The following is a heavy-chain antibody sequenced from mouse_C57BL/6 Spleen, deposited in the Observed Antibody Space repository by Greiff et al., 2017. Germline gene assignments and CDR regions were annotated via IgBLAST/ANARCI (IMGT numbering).Heavy chain of an antibody. Sequence: VQLKQSGPELVKPGASVKISCKASGYSFTGYYMNWVKQSPEKSLEWIGEINPSTGGTTYNQKFKAKATLTVDKSSSTAYMQLKSRTSEDSAVYYCASGSSPDYAMDYWCQGTSVTVSS. V-gene: IGHV1-42*01. CDR3: ASGSSPDYAMDY. D-gene: IGHD1-1*01. J-gene: IGHJ4*01. CDR2: INPSTGGT. CDR1: GYSFTGYY.